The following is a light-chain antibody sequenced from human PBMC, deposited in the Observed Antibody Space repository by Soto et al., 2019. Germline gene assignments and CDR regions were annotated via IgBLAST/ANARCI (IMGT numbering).Light chain of an antibody. CDR1: SSDVGGYNY. V-gene: IGLV2-8*01. CDR2: EVS. Sequence: ALTQPPSASGSPGQSVTISCTGTSSDVGGYNYVSWYQQHPGRAPKLMIYEVSKRPSGVPDRFSGSKSGNTASLTVSGLQPEDEADYYCSSYAGSSNLGVFGGGTKLTVL. J-gene: IGLJ2*01. CDR3: SSYAGSSNLGV.